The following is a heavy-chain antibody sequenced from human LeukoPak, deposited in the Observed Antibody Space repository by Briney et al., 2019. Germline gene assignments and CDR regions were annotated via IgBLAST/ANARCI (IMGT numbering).Heavy chain of an antibody. J-gene: IGHJ3*02. Sequence: PGGSLRLSCAASGFTFSSYAMSWVRQAPGKGLEWVSAISGSGGSTYYADSVKGRFTISRDNSKNTLYLQMNSLRAEDTAVYYCALSLTGWLVPVSAFDIWGQGTMVTVSS. D-gene: IGHD6-19*01. CDR1: GFTFSSYA. V-gene: IGHV3-23*01. CDR2: ISGSGGST. CDR3: ALSLTGWLVPVSAFDI.